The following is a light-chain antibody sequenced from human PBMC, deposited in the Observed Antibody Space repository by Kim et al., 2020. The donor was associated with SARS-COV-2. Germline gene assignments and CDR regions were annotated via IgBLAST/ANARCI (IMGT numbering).Light chain of an antibody. CDR2: QDS. J-gene: IGLJ2*01. V-gene: IGLV3-1*01. CDR1: KLGDKY. Sequence: SYELTQPPSVSVSPGQTASITCSGDKLGDKYACWYQQKPGQSPVLVICQDSKRPSGIPERFSGSNSGNTATLTISGTQAMDEADYYCQAWDSSTEVVFGG. CDR3: QAWDSSTEVV.